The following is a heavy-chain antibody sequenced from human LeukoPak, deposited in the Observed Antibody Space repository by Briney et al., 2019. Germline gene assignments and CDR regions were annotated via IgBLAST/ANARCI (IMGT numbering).Heavy chain of an antibody. Sequence: GGSLRLSCAASGFSFSTYGMHWVRQAPGKGLEWVAFLRSDGTDHHYADSVQGRFTISRDNSKSTLFLQMNSPRAEDTAVYYCGKHDSSSYYWGQGTLVTVYS. CDR1: GFSFSTYG. V-gene: IGHV3-30*02. J-gene: IGHJ4*02. CDR3: GKHDSSSYY. CDR2: LRSDGTDH. D-gene: IGHD3-22*01.